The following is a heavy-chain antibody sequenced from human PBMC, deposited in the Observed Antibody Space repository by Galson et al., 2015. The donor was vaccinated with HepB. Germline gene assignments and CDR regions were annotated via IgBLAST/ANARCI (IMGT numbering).Heavy chain of an antibody. D-gene: IGHD3-3*01. CDR3: ATVLRFLEWLPQPFDY. Sequence: SLRLSCAASGFTFSSYSMNWVRQAPGKGLEWVSYISSSSSTIYYADSVKGRFTISRDNAKNSLYLQMNSLRDEDTAVYYCATVLRFLEWLPQPFDYWGQGTLVTVSS. V-gene: IGHV3-48*02. CDR2: ISSSSSTI. CDR1: GFTFSSYS. J-gene: IGHJ4*02.